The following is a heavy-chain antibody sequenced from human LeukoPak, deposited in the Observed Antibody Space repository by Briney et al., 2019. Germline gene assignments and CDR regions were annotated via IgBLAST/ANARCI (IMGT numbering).Heavy chain of an antibody. CDR1: GFTFSSYG. J-gene: IGHJ4*02. Sequence: PVGSLRLSCGASGFTFSSYGMHWVRQAPGKGLEWVAFIRYGGSNKYYADSVKGRFTISRDNPKNTLYLQMNSLRAEHTAVYYCAKDGKYCSGGSCYFDYWGQGTLVTVSS. V-gene: IGHV3-30*02. CDR2: IRYGGSNK. CDR3: AKDGKYCSGGSCYFDY. D-gene: IGHD2-15*01.